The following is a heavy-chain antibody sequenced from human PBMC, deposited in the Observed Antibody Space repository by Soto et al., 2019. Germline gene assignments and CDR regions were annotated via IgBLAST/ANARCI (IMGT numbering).Heavy chain of an antibody. CDR3: ARDIVGVGPRAIDAFDV. D-gene: IGHD1-26*01. CDR2: INPANGNT. J-gene: IGHJ3*01. V-gene: IGHV1-3*01. Sequence: QVQLVQSGAELKKPGASVNISCQASGFTFSDTLINWVPQGPGQRLEWMGWINPANGNTRYSESFQGRVTISSLSSASTAYVALGDLTSEDTAVYCGARDIVGVGPRAIDAFDVWGQGTMITVSS. CDR1: GFTFSDTL.